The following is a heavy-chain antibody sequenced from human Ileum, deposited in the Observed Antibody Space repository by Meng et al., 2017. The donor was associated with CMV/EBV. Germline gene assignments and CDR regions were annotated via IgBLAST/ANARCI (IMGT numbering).Heavy chain of an antibody. CDR2: LSRDGSNQ. CDR3: ARIRSYFGSGTYPHDAFDI. J-gene: IGHJ3*02. D-gene: IGHD3-10*01. CDR1: SSYA. Sequence: SSYAMHWVRQAPGKGLEWVAVLSRDGSNQYYAEPVRGRSTISRDTSKNTLYLQMNNLRTEDTAVFYCARIRSYFGSGTYPHDAFDIWGQGTMVTVSS. V-gene: IGHV3-30-3*01.